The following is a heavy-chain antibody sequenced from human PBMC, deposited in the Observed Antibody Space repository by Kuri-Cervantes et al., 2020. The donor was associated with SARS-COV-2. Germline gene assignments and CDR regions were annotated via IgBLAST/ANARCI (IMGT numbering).Heavy chain of an antibody. CDR3: AKDRGGFFDY. CDR2: ISYDGSNK. CDR1: GFTFSSYG. V-gene: IGHV3-30*18. D-gene: IGHD3-10*01. J-gene: IGHJ4*02. Sequence: GESLKISCAASGFTFSSYGMHWVRQAPGKGLEWVAVISYDGSNKYYADSVKGRFTISRDNSKNTLYLQMNSLRAEDTAVNYCAKDRGGFFDYWGQGTLVTVSS.